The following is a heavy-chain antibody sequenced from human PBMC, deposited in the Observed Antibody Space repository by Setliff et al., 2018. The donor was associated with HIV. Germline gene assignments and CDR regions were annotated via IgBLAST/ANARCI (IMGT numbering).Heavy chain of an antibody. CDR2: VDHSGRT. CDR3: AREYSGSYPDFSFHMDV. J-gene: IGHJ6*03. D-gene: IGHD1-26*01. V-gene: IGHV4-34*01. CDR1: GASFNSYS. Sequence: SETLSLTCAVYGASFNSYSWAWIRQSPGKGLEWVGEVDHSGRTKESPSLKSRVTISADTSKNQFSLKVRSVTAADMAVYYCAREYSGSYPDFSFHMDVWGKGTPVTVSS.